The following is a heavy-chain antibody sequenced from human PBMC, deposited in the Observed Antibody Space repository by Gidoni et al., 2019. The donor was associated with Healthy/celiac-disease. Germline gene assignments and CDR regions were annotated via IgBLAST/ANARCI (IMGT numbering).Heavy chain of an antibody. V-gene: IGHV1-69*04. CDR1: GGTFSSYA. D-gene: IGHD4-17*01. CDR3: ARDLRGRDYGDYA. CDR2: IIPILGIA. J-gene: IGHJ5*02. Sequence: QVQLVQSGAEVKKPGSSVKVSCKASGGTFSSYAISWVRQAPGQGLEWMGRIIPILGIANYAQKFQGRVTITADKSTSTAYMELSSLRSEDTAVYYCARDLRGRDYGDYAWGQGTLVTVSS.